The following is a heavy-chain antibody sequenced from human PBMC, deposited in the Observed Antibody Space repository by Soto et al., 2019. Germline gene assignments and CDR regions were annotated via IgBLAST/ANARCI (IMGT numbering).Heavy chain of an antibody. CDR1: DHA. CDR3: ATRIYTTIPGGMDV. CDR2: ISGSGDVT. Sequence: EVQLLESGGGLAQPGGSLRLSCTATDHAMSWVRQAPGKGLEWVSAISGSGDVTHYGDSVKGRFTISRDNSKNTMYLQMDSLRVDVTAVYYCATRIYTTIPGGMDVWGQGTTVTVSS. V-gene: IGHV3-20*04. J-gene: IGHJ6*02. D-gene: IGHD2-2*02.